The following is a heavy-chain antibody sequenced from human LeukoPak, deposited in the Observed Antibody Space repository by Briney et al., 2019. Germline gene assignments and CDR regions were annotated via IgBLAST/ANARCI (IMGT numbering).Heavy chain of an antibody. V-gene: IGHV4-30-2*01. CDR2: IYHSGST. D-gene: IGHD5-18*01. CDR3: ARAYSYDAFDI. CDR1: GGSISSGGYY. J-gene: IGHJ3*02. Sequence: PSQTLSLTCTVSGGSISSGGYYWSWIRQPPGKGLEWIGYIYHSGSTYYNPSLKSRVTISVDRSKNQFSLKLSSVTAADTAVYYCARAYSYDAFDIWGQGTMVTVSS.